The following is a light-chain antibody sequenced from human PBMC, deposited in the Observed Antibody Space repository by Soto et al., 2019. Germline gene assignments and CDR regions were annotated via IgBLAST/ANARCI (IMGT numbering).Light chain of an antibody. CDR1: QSVFYSSNNKNY. V-gene: IGKV4-1*01. CDR2: WAS. J-gene: IGKJ2*01. CDR3: QQYYNIPYT. Sequence: DIVMTQSPDSLAVSLGERATINCKSSQSVFYSSNNKNYLAWYQQKPGQPPKLLIYWASTRESGVPDRFSGSWSGEDFTLAINSLRAEDVAVYYCQQYYNIPYTFGQGTKVEIK.